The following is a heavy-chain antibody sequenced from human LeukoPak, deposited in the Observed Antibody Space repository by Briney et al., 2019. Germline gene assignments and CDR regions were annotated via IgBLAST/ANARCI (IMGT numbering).Heavy chain of an antibody. J-gene: IGHJ4*02. CDR3: AKGATIFQIDY. Sequence: GGSLRLSCAASGFTFDDYAMHWVRQAPGKGLEWVSGISWNSGSIGYADSVKGRFTISRDNAKNSLYLQMNSLRAEDTALYYCAKGATIFQIDYWGQGTLVTVSS. D-gene: IGHD3-9*01. CDR1: GFTFDDYA. CDR2: ISWNSGSI. V-gene: IGHV3-9*01.